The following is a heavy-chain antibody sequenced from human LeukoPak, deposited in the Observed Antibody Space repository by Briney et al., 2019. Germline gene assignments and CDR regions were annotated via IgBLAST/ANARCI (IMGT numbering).Heavy chain of an antibody. Sequence: PSETLSLTCTVSGGSISSSSYYWGWIRQPPGKGLEWIGSIYYSGSTYYNSSLKSRVTISVDTSKNQFSLKLSSVTAADTAVYYCARRFPAYYFDYWGQGTLVTVSS. J-gene: IGHJ4*02. CDR3: ARRFPAYYFDY. D-gene: IGHD6-25*01. CDR2: IYYSGST. CDR1: GGSISSSSYY. V-gene: IGHV4-39*01.